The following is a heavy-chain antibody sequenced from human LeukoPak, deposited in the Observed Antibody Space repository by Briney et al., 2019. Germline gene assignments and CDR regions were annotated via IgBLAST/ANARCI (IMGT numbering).Heavy chain of an antibody. V-gene: IGHV1-24*01. Sequence: ASVKVSCKVSGYTLTELSMHWVRQAPGKGLEWMGGFDPEDGETIYAQKFQARVTMTEDTSTDTAYMELSSLRSEDTAVYYCATDFSRYSGSSVPLLDYWGQGTLVTVSS. CDR3: ATDFSRYSGSSVPLLDY. CDR1: GYTLTELS. J-gene: IGHJ4*02. D-gene: IGHD1-26*01. CDR2: FDPEDGET.